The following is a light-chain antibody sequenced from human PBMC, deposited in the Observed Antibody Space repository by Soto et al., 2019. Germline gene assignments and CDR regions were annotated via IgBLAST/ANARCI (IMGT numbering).Light chain of an antibody. V-gene: IGKV1-39*01. CDR3: QQYHSYWT. CDR2: AAS. J-gene: IGKJ1*01. CDR1: QSISTY. Sequence: DIQMTQSPSSVSATVGDRVTITFRASQSISTYLNWYQQKAGLAPKLLIYAASSLQSGVPSRFSGSGSGAEFTLTISSLQTDDFSTYYCQQYHSYWTFGQGTKVDIK.